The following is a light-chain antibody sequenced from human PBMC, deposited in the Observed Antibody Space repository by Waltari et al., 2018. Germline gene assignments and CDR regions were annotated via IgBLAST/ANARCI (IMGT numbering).Light chain of an antibody. Sequence: DIVMTQSPESLAVSLGERDSINCKSSQSVLYSVKNKNYLAWNQQKPGQPPKLLIYWASARESGFPDRFSGSGSGTDFTLTITSLQAEDVAVYYCHQYASSPWTFGQGTKVEI. J-gene: IGKJ1*01. CDR3: HQYASSPWT. CDR1: QSVLYSVKNKNY. CDR2: WAS. V-gene: IGKV4-1*01.